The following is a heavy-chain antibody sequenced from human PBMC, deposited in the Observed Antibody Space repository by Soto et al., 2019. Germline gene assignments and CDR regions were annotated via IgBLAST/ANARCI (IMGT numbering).Heavy chain of an antibody. J-gene: IGHJ6*02. D-gene: IGHD6-19*01. CDR2: IIPIFGTA. V-gene: IGHV1-69*06. CDR1: GGTFSSYA. CDR3: ARVDSSGWYGEVDYYYCGMDV. Sequence: SVNVSCKASGGTFSSYAISWVRQAPGQGLEWMGGIIPIFGTANYAQKFQGRVTITADKSTSTAYMELSSLRSEDTAVYYCARVDSSGWYGEVDYYYCGMDVWGQGTTVTVS.